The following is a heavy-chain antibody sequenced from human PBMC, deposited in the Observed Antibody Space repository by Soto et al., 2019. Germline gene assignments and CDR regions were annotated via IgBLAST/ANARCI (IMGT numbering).Heavy chain of an antibody. D-gene: IGHD2-15*01. V-gene: IGHV4-59*12. J-gene: IGHJ4*01. CDR1: GGSISSYY. CDR2: IYHSGST. CDR3: ARALQVAGQEIEYYFDY. Sequence: SETLSLTCTVSGGSISSYYWSWIRQPPGKGLEWIGYIYHSGSTYYNPSLKSRVTISVDRSKNQFSLKLSSVTAADTAVYYCARALQVAGQEIEYYFDYSGQGTLVTVSS.